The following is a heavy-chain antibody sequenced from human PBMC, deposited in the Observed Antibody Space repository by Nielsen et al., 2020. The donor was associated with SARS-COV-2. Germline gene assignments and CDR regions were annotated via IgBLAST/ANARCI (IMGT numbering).Heavy chain of an antibody. CDR2: ISWNSGSI. CDR3: AKDKVGGYDSSGYIDY. J-gene: IGHJ4*02. V-gene: IGHV3-9*01. CDR1: GFTFDDYV. Sequence: SLKISCAASGFTFDDYVMHWVRQAPGKGLEWVSGISWNSGSIGYADSVKGRFTISRDNAKNSLYLQMNSLRAEDTALYYCAKDKVGGYDSSGYIDYWGQGTLVTVSS. D-gene: IGHD3-22*01.